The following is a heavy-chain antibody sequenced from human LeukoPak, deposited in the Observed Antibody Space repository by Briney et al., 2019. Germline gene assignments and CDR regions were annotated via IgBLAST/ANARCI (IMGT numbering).Heavy chain of an antibody. CDR3: ARELQYSSSWYNYYYGMDV. D-gene: IGHD6-13*01. V-gene: IGHV1-69*13. CDR2: IIPIFGTA. CDR1: GGTFISYA. J-gene: IGHJ6*02. Sequence: TSVKVSCKASGGTFISYAISWVRQAPGQGLEWMGGIIPIFGTANYAQKFRGRVTITADESTSTAYMELSSLRSEDTAVYYCARELQYSSSWYNYYYGMDVWGQGTTVTVSS.